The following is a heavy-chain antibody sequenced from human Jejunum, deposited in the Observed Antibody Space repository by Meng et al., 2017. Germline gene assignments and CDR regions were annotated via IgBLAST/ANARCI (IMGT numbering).Heavy chain of an antibody. CDR1: GLTFTNSA. J-gene: IGHJ4*02. V-gene: IGHV3-23*01. D-gene: IGHD3-16*01. CDR3: AKDFGGIY. CDR2: ISGSALKT. Sequence: GGSLRLSCATSGLTFTNSAMSWFRQAPGKGLQWVSTISGSALKTYYANSVKGRFIISRDNSKRTLYLQMTSLRVEDTALYYCAKDFGGIYWGQGTLVTVSS.